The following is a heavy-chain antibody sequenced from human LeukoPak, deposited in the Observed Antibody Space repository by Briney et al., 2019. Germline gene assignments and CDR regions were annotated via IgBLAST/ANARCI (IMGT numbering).Heavy chain of an antibody. CDR3: ARTGTTVSRHNYYYYMDV. CDR2: IKQDGSEK. Sequence: PGGSLRLSCAASGFTFSSYGMSWVRQAPGKGLEWVANIKQDGSEKYYVDSVKGRFTISRDNAKNSLYLQMNSLRAEDTAVYYCARTGTTVSRHNYYYYMDVWGKGTTVTVSS. CDR1: GFTFSSYG. V-gene: IGHV3-7*01. J-gene: IGHJ6*03. D-gene: IGHD1-7*01.